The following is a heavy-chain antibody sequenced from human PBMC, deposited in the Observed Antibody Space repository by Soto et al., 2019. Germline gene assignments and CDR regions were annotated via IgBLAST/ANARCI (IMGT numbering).Heavy chain of an antibody. V-gene: IGHV4-38-2*01. CDR3: ARVGPWVPYYYDTSPYTFENWFDP. J-gene: IGHJ5*02. D-gene: IGHD3-22*01. CDR1: GYSISSGYN. CDR2: INNGGCT. Sequence: PSETLSLTCAVSGYSISSGYNWGWLRQPPGKVLEWIGSINNGGCTYYKQSLNSRVTISIDMTNNHVSLIMNTVTAADTAVYYCARVGPWVPYYYDTSPYTFENWFDPWGQGTLVTVSS.